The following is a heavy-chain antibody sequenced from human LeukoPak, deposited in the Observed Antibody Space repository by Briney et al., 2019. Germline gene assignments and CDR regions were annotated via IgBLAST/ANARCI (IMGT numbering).Heavy chain of an antibody. V-gene: IGHV3-7*05. J-gene: IGHJ3*02. CDR1: GFTFSSFW. D-gene: IGHD5-18*01. CDR3: ARDRGYSTFDI. Sequence: PGGSLRLSCAASGFTFSSFWMSWVGQAPGKGLEWVANITEDGSQKNYVGSVKGRLTISRDNAKNSVYLQMNSLRAEDTAVYYCARDRGYSTFDIWGQGTMVTVSS. CDR2: ITEDGSQK.